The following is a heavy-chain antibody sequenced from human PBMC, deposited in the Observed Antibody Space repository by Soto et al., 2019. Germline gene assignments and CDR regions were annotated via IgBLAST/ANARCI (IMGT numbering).Heavy chain of an antibody. J-gene: IGHJ6*02. D-gene: IGHD3-22*01. Sequence: QVQLQESGPGLVKPSQTLSLTCTVSGGSISRGGYYWSWIRQHPGKGLEWIGYIYYSGSTYYNPSLKSRVTRSVDTSKNQFSPKLSSVTAADTAVYYCARHNYDSSGTAVDVWGQGTTVTVSS. V-gene: IGHV4-31*03. CDR2: IYYSGST. CDR1: GGSISRGGYY. CDR3: ARHNYDSSGTAVDV.